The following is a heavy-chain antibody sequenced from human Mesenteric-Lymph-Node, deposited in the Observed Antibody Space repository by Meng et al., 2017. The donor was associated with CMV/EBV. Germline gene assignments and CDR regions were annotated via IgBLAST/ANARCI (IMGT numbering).Heavy chain of an antibody. Sequence: DNVSSNSAAWNWLQQSPSRGLEWRGRTYHRSKWFSDYAVSVKSRITINPDTAKNQFSLHLNSVTPEDTAVYSCARSSFLVPAAPFDYWGQGTLVTVSS. V-gene: IGHV6-1*01. CDR3: ARSSFLVPAAPFDY. J-gene: IGHJ4*02. CDR1: DNVSSNSAA. D-gene: IGHD2-2*01. CDR2: TYHRSKWFS.